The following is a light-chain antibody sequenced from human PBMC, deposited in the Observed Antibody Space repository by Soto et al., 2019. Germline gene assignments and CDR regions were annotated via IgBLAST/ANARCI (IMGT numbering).Light chain of an antibody. J-gene: IGKJ5*01. V-gene: IGKV3-20*01. CDR3: QQYNKWPLIT. Sequence: EIMFTQSACTLSLSPGERATLSCRASQSVSSSYLAWYQQKPGQAPRLLIYGASSRATGIPDRFSGSGSGTAFTLTISSLEPEDFAVYYCQQYNKWPLITFGQGTRLEIK. CDR2: GAS. CDR1: QSVSSSY.